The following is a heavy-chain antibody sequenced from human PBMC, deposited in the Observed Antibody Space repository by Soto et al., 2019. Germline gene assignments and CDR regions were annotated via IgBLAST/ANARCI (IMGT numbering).Heavy chain of an antibody. CDR1: GYTLTDYY. J-gene: IGHJ4*02. CDR3: ARDMQGWGGY. Sequence: GASVKVSCKASGYTLTDYYLHWVRQAPGRGLEWMGWINPKSGDTNYAQKFQDRVTMTRDTSTSTAYMELSRLRFDDTAVYYCARDMQGWGGYWGQGTLVTVSS. D-gene: IGHD3-16*01. CDR2: INPKSGDT. V-gene: IGHV1-2*02.